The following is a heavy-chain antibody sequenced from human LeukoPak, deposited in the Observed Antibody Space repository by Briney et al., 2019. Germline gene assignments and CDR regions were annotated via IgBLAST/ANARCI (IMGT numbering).Heavy chain of an antibody. CDR3: ARGSYSSSWNYNWFDP. V-gene: IGHV1-69*01. Sequence: ASVKVSCKASGGXFSSYAISWVRQAPGQGHEWLGGIIPIFGTANYAQKFQGRVTITADESTSTAYMELSSLRSEDTAVYYCARGSYSSSWNYNWFDPWGQGTLVTVSS. D-gene: IGHD6-13*01. J-gene: IGHJ5*02. CDR2: IIPIFGTA. CDR1: GGXFSSYA.